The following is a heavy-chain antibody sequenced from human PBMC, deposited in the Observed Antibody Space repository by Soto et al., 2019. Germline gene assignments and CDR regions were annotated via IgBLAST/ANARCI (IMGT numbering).Heavy chain of an antibody. D-gene: IGHD1-7*01. CDR1: GGFSTYH. V-gene: IGHV4-59*01. CDR3: ATGPNRNFFDC. Sequence: SETLSLTCPVSGGFSTYHLSWIRQPPGKELEWIGYISYSGSTNYNPSLKSRVTISLDKSKNQFSLKLSSVTAADTAVYYCATGPNRNFFDCWGQGTLVTVSS. CDR2: ISYSGST. J-gene: IGHJ4*02.